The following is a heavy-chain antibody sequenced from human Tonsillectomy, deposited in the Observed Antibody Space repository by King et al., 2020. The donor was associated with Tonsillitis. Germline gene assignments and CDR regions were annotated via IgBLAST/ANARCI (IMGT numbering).Heavy chain of an antibody. CDR3: AKDKGTDYYDSGRGAFDI. Sequence: VQLVESGGGLVKPGGSLRLSCVTSGFTFSNHDMNWVRQAPGEGLDWVSSISSRGQYISYADFLKGRVTISRDNAKNSLYLQMDSLRAEDTAVYYCAKDKGTDYYDSGRGAFDIWGQGTRVTVSS. CDR1: GFTFSNHD. J-gene: IGHJ3*02. V-gene: IGHV3-21*01. D-gene: IGHD3-22*01. CDR2: ISSRGQYI.